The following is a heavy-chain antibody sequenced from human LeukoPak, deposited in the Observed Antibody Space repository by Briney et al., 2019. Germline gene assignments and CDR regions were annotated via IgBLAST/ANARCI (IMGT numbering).Heavy chain of an antibody. CDR1: GFTFDDYA. J-gene: IGHJ5*02. D-gene: IGHD6-13*01. Sequence: PGRSLRLSCAASGFTFDDYAMHWVRQAPGKGLEWVSGISWNSGSIGYADSVKGRFTISRDNAKNSLYLQMNSLRAEDTALYYCAKDSSSSWFGWFDPWGQGTLVTVSS. CDR3: AKDSSSSWFGWFDP. V-gene: IGHV3-9*01. CDR2: ISWNSGSI.